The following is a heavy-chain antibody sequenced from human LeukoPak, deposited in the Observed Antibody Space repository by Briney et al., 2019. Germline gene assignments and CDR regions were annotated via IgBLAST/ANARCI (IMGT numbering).Heavy chain of an antibody. CDR3: AIEIFGSGSYPDF. CDR1: GFAFNTYA. J-gene: IGHJ4*02. CDR2: IWHDGSHK. Sequence: PGGSLRLSCAASGFAFNTYAMHWVRQAPGQGLEWVAPIWHDGSHKFYSNSVRGQFTISRDNSKNTVSLQMNNLRPEDTAVYYCAIEIFGSGSYPDFWGQGTLVTVSS. V-gene: IGHV3-33*01. D-gene: IGHD3-10*01.